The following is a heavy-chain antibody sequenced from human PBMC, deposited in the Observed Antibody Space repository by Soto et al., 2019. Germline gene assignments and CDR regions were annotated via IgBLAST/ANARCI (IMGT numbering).Heavy chain of an antibody. CDR2: INPNSGGT. V-gene: IGHV1-2*02. Sequence: ASVKVSCKASGYTFTGYYMHWVRQAPGQGLEWMGWINPNSGGTNYAQKFQGRVTMTRDTSISTAYMELSRLRSDDTAVYYCARAGGTIVAKILPQYYYYYYGMDVWGQGTTVTVSS. J-gene: IGHJ6*02. CDR1: GYTFTGYY. CDR3: ARAGGTIVAKILPQYYYYYYGMDV. D-gene: IGHD5-12*01.